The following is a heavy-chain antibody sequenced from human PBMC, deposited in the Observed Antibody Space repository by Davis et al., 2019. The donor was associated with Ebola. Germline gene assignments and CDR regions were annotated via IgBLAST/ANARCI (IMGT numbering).Heavy chain of an antibody. V-gene: IGHV1-18*04. D-gene: IGHD2-8*01. CDR1: GYPFTSSG. Sequence: ASVKVSCKASGYPFTSSGVTWVRQAPGQGLQWMGWISPHNGNTNYAQKFQGRVTMTTDTSTSTAYMELRSLRSDDTAIYYCARDSFCTYGVCNDRDFDFWGQGTLVTVSS. J-gene: IGHJ4*02. CDR2: ISPHNGNT. CDR3: ARDSFCTYGVCNDRDFDF.